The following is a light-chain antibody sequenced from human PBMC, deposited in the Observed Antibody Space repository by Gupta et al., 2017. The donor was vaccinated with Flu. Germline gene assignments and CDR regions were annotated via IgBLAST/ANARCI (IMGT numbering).Light chain of an antibody. J-gene: IGKJ5*01. CDR3: QQYYTAPIT. Sequence: DIVMTQSPDLLAVSLGERATINCKSSQSVLYSSNNKNHLAWYQQKPGQPPKLLIYWASTRESGVPDRFSGSGSGTDFTLTISSLQAEDVAVYYCQQYYTAPITFGQGTRLEIK. CDR1: QSVLYSSNNKNH. CDR2: WAS. V-gene: IGKV4-1*01.